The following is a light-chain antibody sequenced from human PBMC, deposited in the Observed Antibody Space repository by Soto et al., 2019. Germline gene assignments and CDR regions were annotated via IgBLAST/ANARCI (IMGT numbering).Light chain of an antibody. J-gene: IGKJ1*01. CDR3: QQYNNWPRT. CDR1: QSVSSN. Sequence: IVMTHSPATLSVSPGERATLSCRASQSVSSNLAWYQQKPGQAPRLLIYGASTRATGIPARFSGSGSGTEFTLTISSLQSEDFAVYYCQQYNNWPRTFGQGIKV. CDR2: GAS. V-gene: IGKV3-15*01.